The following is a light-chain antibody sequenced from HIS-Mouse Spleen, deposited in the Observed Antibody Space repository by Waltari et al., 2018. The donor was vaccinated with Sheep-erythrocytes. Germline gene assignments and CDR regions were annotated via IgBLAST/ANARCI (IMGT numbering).Light chain of an antibody. V-gene: IGLV2-23*01. J-gene: IGLJ3*02. CDR2: EGS. Sequence: QSALTQPASVSGSPGQSITISCTGTSSDVGSYNLFSWYQQHPVKAPKLMIYEGSKRPSGVSNRFSGSKSGNTASLTISGLQAEDEADYYCSSYAGSNNWVFGGGTKLTVL. CDR3: SSYAGSNNWV. CDR1: SSDVGSYNL.